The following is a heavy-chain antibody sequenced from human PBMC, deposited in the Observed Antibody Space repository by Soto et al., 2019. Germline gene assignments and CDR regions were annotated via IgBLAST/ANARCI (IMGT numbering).Heavy chain of an antibody. D-gene: IGHD4-17*01. CDR1: GFTFSSYG. Sequence: QVQLVESGGGVVQPGRSLRLSCAASGFTFSSYGMHWVRQAPGKGLEWVAVIWYDGSNKYYADSVKGRFTISRDNSKNTLYLQMNSLRAEDTAVYYCAKETSTVTTLGGFDYWGQGTLVTVSS. J-gene: IGHJ4*02. CDR3: AKETSTVTTLGGFDY. V-gene: IGHV3-33*06. CDR2: IWYDGSNK.